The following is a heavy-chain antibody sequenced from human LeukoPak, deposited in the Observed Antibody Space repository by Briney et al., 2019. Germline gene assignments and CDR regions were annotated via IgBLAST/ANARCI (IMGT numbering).Heavy chain of an antibody. CDR3: TRHVVTLVRGVNNRKEDWFDP. Sequence: ASVKVSCKASAYSFNTYYMNWVRQAPGQGLEWLGWINTDSGGTNYAQKFLGRVTMTRDKANSTAYLELSGLRSDDTAVYYCTRHVVTLVRGVNNRKEDWFDPWGQGTLVSVSS. V-gene: IGHV1-2*02. CDR2: INTDSGGT. J-gene: IGHJ5*02. CDR1: AYSFNTYY. D-gene: IGHD3-10*01.